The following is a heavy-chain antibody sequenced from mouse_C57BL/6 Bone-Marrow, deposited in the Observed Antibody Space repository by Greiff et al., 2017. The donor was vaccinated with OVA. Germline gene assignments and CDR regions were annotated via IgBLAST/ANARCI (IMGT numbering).Heavy chain of an antibody. CDR2: IYPRSGNT. CDR3: ARTGGLYGTYNGLAY. Sequence: QVQLQQSGAELARPGASVKLSCKASGYTFTSYGISWVKQRTGQGLEWIGEIYPRSGNTYYNEKFKGKATLTADKSSSTTYMELRSLTSEDSAVYFCARTGGLYGTYNGLAYWGQGTLVTVSA. CDR1: GYTFTSYG. J-gene: IGHJ3*01. D-gene: IGHD2-1*01. V-gene: IGHV1-81*01.